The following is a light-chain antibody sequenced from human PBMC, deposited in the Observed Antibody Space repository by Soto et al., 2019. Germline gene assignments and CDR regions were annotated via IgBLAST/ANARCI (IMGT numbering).Light chain of an antibody. CDR3: QQRRT. V-gene: IGKV3-11*01. Sequence: EIVLTQSPATLSLSPGEIATLSCRASQTVSSYLAWYQQKPGQAPRLLVYDASDRATGIPARFSGSGSGTDFTLTISSLAPEDFAVYYCQQRRTFGQGTRLEIK. CDR2: DAS. CDR1: QTVSSY. J-gene: IGKJ5*01.